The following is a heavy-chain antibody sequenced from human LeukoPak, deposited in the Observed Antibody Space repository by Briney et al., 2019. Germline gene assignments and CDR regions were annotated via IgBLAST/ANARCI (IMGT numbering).Heavy chain of an antibody. D-gene: IGHD6-19*01. CDR3: ARRGHAVAGHFDF. V-gene: IGHV4-34*01. J-gene: IGHJ2*01. Sequence: SETLSLTCAVYGGSFSGYYWSWIRQPPGKGLEWIGEINHSGSTNYNPSLKSRVTISVDTSKNQFSLKLSSVTAADTAVYYCARRGHAVAGHFDFWGRGTLVTVSS. CDR2: INHSGST. CDR1: GGSFSGYY.